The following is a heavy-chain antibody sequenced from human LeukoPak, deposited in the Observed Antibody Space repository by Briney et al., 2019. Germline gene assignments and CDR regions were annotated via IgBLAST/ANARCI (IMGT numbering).Heavy chain of an antibody. Sequence: SETLSLTCTVSGYSISSGYYWGWIRQPPGKGLEWIGSIYHSGSTYYNPSLKSRVTISVDTSKNQFSLKLSSVTAADTAVYYCARRRDGYNRAFVGYYFDYWGQGTLVTVSS. CDR2: IYHSGST. D-gene: IGHD5-24*01. CDR1: GYSISSGYY. V-gene: IGHV4-38-2*02. CDR3: ARRRDGYNRAFVGYYFDY. J-gene: IGHJ4*02.